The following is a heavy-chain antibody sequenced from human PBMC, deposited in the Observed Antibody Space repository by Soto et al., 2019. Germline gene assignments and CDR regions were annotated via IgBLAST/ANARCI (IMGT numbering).Heavy chain of an antibody. CDR2: INHSGST. J-gene: IGHJ6*02. CDR1: GGSFSGYY. CDR3: ARGRGVYDFWSGYLNYYGMDV. Sequence: QVQLQQWGAGLLKTSETLSLTCAVYGGSFSGYYWSWIRQPPGKGLGWIGEINHSGSTNYNPSLKSRVTRSVDTSKNQFSLKLSSVTAADTAVYYCARGRGVYDFWSGYLNYYGMDVWGQGTTVTVSS. D-gene: IGHD3-3*01. V-gene: IGHV4-34*01.